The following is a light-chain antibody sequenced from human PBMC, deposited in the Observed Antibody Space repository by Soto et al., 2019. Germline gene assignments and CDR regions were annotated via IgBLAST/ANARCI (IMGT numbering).Light chain of an antibody. CDR3: QQYGSSPLT. V-gene: IGKV3-20*01. CDR2: CAS. Sequence: EIVLTQSPGTLSLSPGERATLSCRASESVSDNYLAWYQQRSGQAPRLVIYCASSRASAVPDRFSGSGSGADFTLTISRLEPEDFAVYYCQQYGSSPLTFGGGTKVDIK. J-gene: IGKJ4*01. CDR1: ESVSDNY.